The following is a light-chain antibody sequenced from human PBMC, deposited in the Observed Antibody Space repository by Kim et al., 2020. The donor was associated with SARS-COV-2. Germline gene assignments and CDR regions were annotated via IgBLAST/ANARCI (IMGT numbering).Light chain of an antibody. Sequence: ALGQTVRITCQGDSLRSYYASWYQQKPGQDPVLVIYGKNNRPSGIPDRFSGSSSGNTASLTITGAQAEDEADYYCNSRDSSGNHWVFGGGTKLTVL. V-gene: IGLV3-19*01. CDR3: NSRDSSGNHWV. CDR1: SLRSYY. J-gene: IGLJ3*02. CDR2: GKN.